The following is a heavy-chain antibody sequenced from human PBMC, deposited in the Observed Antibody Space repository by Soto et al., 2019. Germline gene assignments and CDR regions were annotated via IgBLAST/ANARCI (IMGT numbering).Heavy chain of an antibody. CDR1: GGSISSYY. Sequence: SETLSLTCTVSGGSISSYYWSWIRQPPGKGLEWIGYIYYSGSTNYNPSLKSRVTISVDTSKNQFSLKLSSVTAEDTAVYYCANAFLVPRVNYYDSSGYYYPDAFDIWGQGTMVTVSS. V-gene: IGHV4-59*01. CDR3: ANAFLVPRVNYYDSSGYYYPDAFDI. J-gene: IGHJ3*02. CDR2: IYYSGST. D-gene: IGHD3-22*01.